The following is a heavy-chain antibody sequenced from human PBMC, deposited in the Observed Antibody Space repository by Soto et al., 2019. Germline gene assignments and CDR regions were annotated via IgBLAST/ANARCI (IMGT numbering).Heavy chain of an antibody. Sequence: ASVKVSCKASGYTFTSYAMHWVRQAPGQRLEWMGWINAGNGNTKYSQKFQGRVTITRDTSASTAYMELSSLRSEDTAVYYCAGGPGLRYFDWLGNYGMDVWGKGTTVTVSS. CDR2: INAGNGNT. CDR3: AGGPGLRYFDWLGNYGMDV. J-gene: IGHJ6*04. V-gene: IGHV1-3*01. CDR1: GYTFTSYA. D-gene: IGHD3-9*01.